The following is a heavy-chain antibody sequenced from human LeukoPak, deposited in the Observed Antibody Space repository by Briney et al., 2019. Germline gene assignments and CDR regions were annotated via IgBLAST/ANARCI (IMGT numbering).Heavy chain of an antibody. V-gene: IGHV4-38-2*01. J-gene: IGHJ1*01. CDR1: GYSITSGYY. Sequence: SETLSLTCAVSGYSITSGYYWGWIRQPPGKGLEWIGSIYHSGSTYYNPSLKSRVTISVDTSKNQFSLNLSSVAAADTAVYYCARRRYYDGSGYLEWGQGTLLSVSS. CDR2: IYHSGST. D-gene: IGHD3-22*01. CDR3: ARRRYYDGSGYLE.